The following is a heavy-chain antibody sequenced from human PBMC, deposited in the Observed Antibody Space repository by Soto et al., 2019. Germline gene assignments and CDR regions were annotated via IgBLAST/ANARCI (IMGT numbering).Heavy chain of an antibody. J-gene: IGHJ4*02. CDR3: AKMTTRSNIVATILDY. D-gene: IGHD5-12*01. CDR1: GFTFSSYA. Sequence: EVQLLESGGGLVQPGGSLRLSCAASGFTFSSYAMSWVRQAPGKGLEWVSAISGSGGSTYYADSVKGRFTISRDNSKNTLYLQMNSLRAEHTAVYYCAKMTTRSNIVATILDYWGQGTLVTVSS. V-gene: IGHV3-23*01. CDR2: ISGSGGST.